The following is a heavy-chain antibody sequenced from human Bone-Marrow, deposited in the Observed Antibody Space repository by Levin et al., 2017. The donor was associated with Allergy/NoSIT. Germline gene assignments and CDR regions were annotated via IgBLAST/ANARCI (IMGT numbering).Heavy chain of an antibody. CDR1: GYTFTTYD. J-gene: IGHJ5*02. V-gene: IGHV1-8*01. CDR2: MNADSGNT. Sequence: PAASVKVSCKASGYTFTTYDINWVRQAPGQGLEWMGWMNADSGNTGYAQKFQGRVTMTRNTTTNTAFMELRSLRSEDTAVYYCARGVTFYYGSGSFWLDPWGPGTLVTILS. D-gene: IGHD3-10*01. CDR3: ARGVTFYYGSGSFWLDP.